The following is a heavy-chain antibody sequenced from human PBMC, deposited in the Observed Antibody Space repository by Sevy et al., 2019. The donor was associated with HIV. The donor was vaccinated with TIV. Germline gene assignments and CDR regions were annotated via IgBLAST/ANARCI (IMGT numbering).Heavy chain of an antibody. Sequence: GSLRLSCAASGFSFSVYWMSWVRQAPGKGLEWVATLKQDGSEKYYVDSVKGRFTISRDNAKNSLYLQMNSLRAEDTAVYYCVGEGVGGYSYSLDCWGQGTLVTVSS. J-gene: IGHJ4*02. D-gene: IGHD5-18*01. CDR1: GFSFSVYW. V-gene: IGHV3-7*01. CDR3: VGEGVGGYSYSLDC. CDR2: LKQDGSEK.